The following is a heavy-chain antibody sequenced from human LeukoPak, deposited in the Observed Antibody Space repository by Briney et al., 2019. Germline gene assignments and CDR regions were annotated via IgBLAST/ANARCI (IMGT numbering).Heavy chain of an antibody. CDR1: GFSLTTRGVG. V-gene: IGHV2-5*02. Sequence: SGPTVVNLTQTLTLTCTFSGFSLTTRGVGVGWIRQPPGKALEWLALIYWDDDSRYSPSLKSRLTITKDTSRNQVVLTMTNMDPVDTATYFCAHRKNYYDSSVFDNWGQGTLVTVSS. D-gene: IGHD3-22*01. CDR3: AHRKNYYDSSVFDN. CDR2: IYWDDDS. J-gene: IGHJ4*02.